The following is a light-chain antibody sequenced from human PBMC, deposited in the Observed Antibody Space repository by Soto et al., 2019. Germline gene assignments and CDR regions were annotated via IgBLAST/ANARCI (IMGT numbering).Light chain of an antibody. CDR3: QQRSNWPWP. CDR1: QSVSSY. CDR2: DAS. V-gene: IGKV3-11*01. Sequence: EIVLTQSPATLSLSPGERATLSCRASQSVSSYLAWYQQKPGQAPRLLIYDASNRATGIPARLSGSGSGTDFTLTISSLEPEDFAVYYCQQRSNWPWPFGQWTKVEIK. J-gene: IGKJ1*01.